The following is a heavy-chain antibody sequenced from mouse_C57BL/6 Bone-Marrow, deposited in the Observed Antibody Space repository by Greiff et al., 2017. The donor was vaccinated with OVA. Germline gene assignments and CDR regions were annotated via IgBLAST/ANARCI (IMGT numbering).Heavy chain of an antibody. J-gene: IGHJ2*01. D-gene: IGHD1-1*01. V-gene: IGHV1-64*01. CDR2: IHPNSGST. Sequence: VQLQQPGAELVKPGASVKLSCKASGYTFTSYWMHWVKQRPGQGLEWIGMIHPNSGSTNYNEKFKSKATLTVDKSSSTAYMQLSSLTSEDSAVYYCARAGYYYGSGDYWGQGTTLTVSS. CDR1: GYTFTSYW. CDR3: ARAGYYYGSGDY.